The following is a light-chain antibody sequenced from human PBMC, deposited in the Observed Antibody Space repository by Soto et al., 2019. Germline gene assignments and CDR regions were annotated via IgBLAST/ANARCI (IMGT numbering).Light chain of an antibody. J-gene: IGKJ1*01. CDR3: HQYSSYWT. V-gene: IGKV1-5*01. CDR2: KSS. CDR1: QDLDKW. Sequence: ILMRQSPSSLSASVGDRVTITCRASQDLDKWLAWYQQKPGKAPNLLIYKSSTLRQGVPSRFSGFGSGTEYILTITDLQPADFATYYYHQYSSYWTFGQGTVVEMK.